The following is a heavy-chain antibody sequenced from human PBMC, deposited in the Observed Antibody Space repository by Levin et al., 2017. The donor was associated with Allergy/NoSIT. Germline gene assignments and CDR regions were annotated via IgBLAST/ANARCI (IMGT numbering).Heavy chain of an antibody. Sequence: PGGSLRLSCAASGFTFSSYGMHWVRQAPGKGLEWVAVISYDGSNKYYADSVKSRFTISRDNSKNTLYLQMNSLRAEDTAVYYCAKDLGRGYGSGSLIDYWGQGTLVTVSS. CDR3: AKDLGRGYGSGSLIDY. V-gene: IGHV3-30*18. J-gene: IGHJ4*02. CDR1: GFTFSSYG. CDR2: ISYDGSNK. D-gene: IGHD3-10*01.